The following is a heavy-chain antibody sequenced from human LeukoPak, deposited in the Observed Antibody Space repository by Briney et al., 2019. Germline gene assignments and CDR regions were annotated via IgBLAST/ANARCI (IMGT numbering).Heavy chain of an antibody. Sequence: SETLSLTCTVSGGSISSYYWSWIRQPPGKGLEWIGYIHYTGITDYNPSLRSRVTLSIDLSKNQFSLRLSSVTAADTAVYYCARTGGDCSSGLCYYAMDVWGQGTTVTVS. CDR3: ARTGGDCSSGLCYYAMDV. CDR2: IHYTGIT. CDR1: GGSISSYY. V-gene: IGHV4-59*01. D-gene: IGHD2-21*02. J-gene: IGHJ6*02.